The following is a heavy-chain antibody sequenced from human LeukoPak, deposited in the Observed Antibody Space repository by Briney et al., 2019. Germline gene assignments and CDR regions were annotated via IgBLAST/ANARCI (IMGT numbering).Heavy chain of an antibody. CDR1: GYTFTGYY. Sequence: ASVKVSCKASGYTFTGYYMHWVRQAPGQGLEWMGWINPNSGGTNYAQKFQGRVTMTRDTSISTAYMKLSRLRSDDTAVYYCASVMGGYNWFDPWGQGTLVTVSS. D-gene: IGHD1-26*01. V-gene: IGHV1-2*02. CDR2: INPNSGGT. J-gene: IGHJ5*02. CDR3: ASVMGGYNWFDP.